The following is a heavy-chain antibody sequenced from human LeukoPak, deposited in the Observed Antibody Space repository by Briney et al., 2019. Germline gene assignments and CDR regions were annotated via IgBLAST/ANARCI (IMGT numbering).Heavy chain of an antibody. CDR2: INPTTGDT. V-gene: IGHV1-2*06. CDR3: ARDVFVGNVAAPGTGY. Sequence: ASVKVSCKTSGYTFTVYYLHWVRQAPGQGLEWMGRINPTTGDTEYAQRFQGRVTMTRDTSISTAYMELSRLRSVDTALYYCARDVFVGNVAAPGTGYWGQGTLVTVSS. J-gene: IGHJ4*02. D-gene: IGHD6-13*01. CDR1: GYTFTVYY.